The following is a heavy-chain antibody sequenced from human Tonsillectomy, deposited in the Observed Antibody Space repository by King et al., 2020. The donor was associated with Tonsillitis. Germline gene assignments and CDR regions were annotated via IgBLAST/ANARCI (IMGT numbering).Heavy chain of an antibody. D-gene: IGHD3-10*01. Sequence: QLVQSGAEVKKPGESLKISCKGSGYSFSSYWIAWVRQMPGKGLEWMGLIYPDDSDTTYSPSFRGQVTISADKSISTAYLQWRSLKASDNAMYYCARRPVGFGEGIYWGQGTLVTVS. CDR1: GYSFSSYW. V-gene: IGHV5-51*01. J-gene: IGHJ4*02. CDR2: IYPDDSDT. CDR3: ARRPVGFGEGIY.